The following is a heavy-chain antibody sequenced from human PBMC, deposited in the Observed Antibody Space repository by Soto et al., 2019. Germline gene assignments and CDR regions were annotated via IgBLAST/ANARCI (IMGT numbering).Heavy chain of an antibody. V-gene: IGHV1-69*01. D-gene: IGHD1-7*01. J-gene: IGHJ6*02. CDR2: IIPIFGTA. CDR1: GGTFSSYA. CDR3: ARPGTGTTGPNYYYGMDV. Sequence: QVQLVQSGAEVKKPGSSVTVSCKASGGTFSSYAISWLRQAPGQGLEWMGGIIPIFGTANYAQKFQSRVTITADESTSTAYMELSSLRSEDTAVYYCARPGTGTTGPNYYYGMDVWGQGTTVTVSS.